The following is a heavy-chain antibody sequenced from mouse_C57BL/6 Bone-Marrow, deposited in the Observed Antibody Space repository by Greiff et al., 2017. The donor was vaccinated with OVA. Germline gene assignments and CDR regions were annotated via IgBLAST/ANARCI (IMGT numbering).Heavy chain of an antibody. CDR3: AKTTGTDAMDY. V-gene: IGHV5-4*03. Sequence: DVKLQESGGGLVKPGGSLKLSCAASGFTFSSYAMSWVRQTPEKRLEWVATISDGGSYTYYPDNVKGRFTISRDNAKNNLYLQMSHLKSEDTAMYYCAKTTGTDAMDYWGQGTSVTVSS. CDR1: GFTFSSYA. D-gene: IGHD4-1*01. J-gene: IGHJ4*01. CDR2: ISDGGSYT.